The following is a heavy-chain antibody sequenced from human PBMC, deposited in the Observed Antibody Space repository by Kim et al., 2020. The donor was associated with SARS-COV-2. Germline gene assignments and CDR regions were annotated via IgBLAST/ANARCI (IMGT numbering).Heavy chain of an antibody. V-gene: IGHV4-59*01. Sequence: NPPLKSRVPIPVDTSKNQFSLKLSSVTAADTAVYYCARDSTFIAAAGFDYWGQGTLVTVSS. J-gene: IGHJ4*02. D-gene: IGHD6-13*01. CDR3: ARDSTFIAAAGFDY.